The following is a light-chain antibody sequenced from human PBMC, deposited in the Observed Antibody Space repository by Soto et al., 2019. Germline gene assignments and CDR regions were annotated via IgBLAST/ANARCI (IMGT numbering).Light chain of an antibody. CDR2: AAS. CDR3: QQFNSYPIT. Sequence: DIQLTQSPSFLSASLGDRVTITCGASQGISSNLAWYQQKPGKAPKLLIYAASTLQSGVPSRFSGSGSGTEFTLTISSLQTEDFAIYYCQQFNSYPITFGQGTRLEIK. J-gene: IGKJ5*01. CDR1: QGISSN. V-gene: IGKV1-9*01.